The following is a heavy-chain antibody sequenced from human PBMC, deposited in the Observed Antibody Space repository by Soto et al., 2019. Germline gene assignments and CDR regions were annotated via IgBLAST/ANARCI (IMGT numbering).Heavy chain of an antibody. V-gene: IGHV3-23*01. CDR2: ITDSGGDT. Sequence: GGSLRLSCAASGFTFSTYAMSWVRQAPGKGLEWVSAITDSGGDTYHGDSVKGRFSISRDNRRDTLYLQMNSLTAEDTAVYYCAKGSASSRPYYFDFWGQGTLVTVSS. CDR1: GFTFSTYA. J-gene: IGHJ4*02. CDR3: AKGSASSRPYYFDF. D-gene: IGHD2-2*01.